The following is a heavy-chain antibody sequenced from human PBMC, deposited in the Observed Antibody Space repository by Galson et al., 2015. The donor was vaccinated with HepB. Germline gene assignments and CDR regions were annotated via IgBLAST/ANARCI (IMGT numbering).Heavy chain of an antibody. D-gene: IGHD2-2*01. Sequence: SVKVSCKASGGTFSSYAISWVRQAPGQGLEWMGGIIPIFGTANYAQKFQGRVTITADESTSSAYMELSSLRSEDTAVYYCARTGCSSTSCYGNRGAAFDIWGQGTMVTVSS. CDR3: ARTGCSSTSCYGNRGAAFDI. CDR2: IIPIFGTA. V-gene: IGHV1-69*13. CDR1: GGTFSSYA. J-gene: IGHJ3*02.